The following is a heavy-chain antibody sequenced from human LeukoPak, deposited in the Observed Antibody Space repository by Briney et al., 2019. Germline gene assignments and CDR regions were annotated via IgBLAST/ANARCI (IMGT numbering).Heavy chain of an antibody. CDR1: GVAIISYY. Sequence: PSETLSLTCSVSGVAIISYYWSWLRQPAGKGPEWIGRIYPTGNTDYNPSLKTRVTMSTDLSKKQFSLRLRSVIAADTAVYYCARLKFYDSTGYSPGYYMNVWGKGTAVTVSS. J-gene: IGHJ6*03. D-gene: IGHD3-22*01. CDR3: ARLKFYDSTGYSPGYYMNV. V-gene: IGHV4-4*07. CDR2: IYPTGNT.